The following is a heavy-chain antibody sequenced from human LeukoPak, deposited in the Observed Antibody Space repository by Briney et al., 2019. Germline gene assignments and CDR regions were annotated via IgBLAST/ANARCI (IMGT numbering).Heavy chain of an antibody. CDR3: ARASLVWDGHNPFDY. Sequence: AGGSLRLSCAAPGFTFSDYYMSWIRQAPGKGLEWVSYISSSGSTIYYADSVRGRFTISRDNAKNSLYLQMNSLRAEDTAVYYCARASLVWDGHNPFDYWGQGTLVTVSS. J-gene: IGHJ4*02. CDR2: ISSSGSTI. D-gene: IGHD5-24*01. CDR1: GFTFSDYY. V-gene: IGHV3-11*01.